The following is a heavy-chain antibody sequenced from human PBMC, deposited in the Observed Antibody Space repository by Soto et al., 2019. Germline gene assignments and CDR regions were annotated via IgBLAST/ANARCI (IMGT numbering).Heavy chain of an antibody. CDR2: IYYSGST. CDR3: ARVSYYYDSSTYYFFDY. CDR1: GGSVSSGSYY. J-gene: IGHJ4*02. D-gene: IGHD3-22*01. V-gene: IGHV4-61*01. Sequence: QVQLQESGPGLVKPSETLSLTCTASGGSVSSGSYYWSWIRQPPGKGLEWIGYIYYSGSTKYNPSLKSRVTIAVDTSKNQLSLKLSSVTAADTAVYYCARVSYYYDSSTYYFFDYWGQGTLVTVSS.